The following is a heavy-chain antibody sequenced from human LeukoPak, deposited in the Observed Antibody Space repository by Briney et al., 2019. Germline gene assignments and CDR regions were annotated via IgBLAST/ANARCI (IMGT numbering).Heavy chain of an antibody. D-gene: IGHD5-18*01. V-gene: IGHV3-23*01. J-gene: IGHJ3*02. CDR1: GFTFSSYA. Sequence: PGGSLRLSCAASGFTFSSYAMSWVRQAPGKGLEWVSAISGSGGSTYYADSVEGRFTISRDNYKNTLYLQINSLKAEDTAVYYCAKFQYSCGFGFDAFDSWGQGTMVTVSS. CDR2: ISGSGGST. CDR3: AKFQYSCGFGFDAFDS.